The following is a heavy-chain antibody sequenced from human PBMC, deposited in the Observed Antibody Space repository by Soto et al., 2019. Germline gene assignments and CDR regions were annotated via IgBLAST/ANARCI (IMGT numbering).Heavy chain of an antibody. Sequence: SETLSLTCTVSDYSISSDYYWGWIRQSPGNGLEWIASFYHTGSTNYNPSLKSRVTILVDTSKNQFSLKLSSVTAADTAVYYCAREGASGFGMDVWGQGTTVTVSS. CDR1: DYSISSDYY. D-gene: IGHD1-26*01. J-gene: IGHJ6*02. V-gene: IGHV4-38-2*02. CDR3: AREGASGFGMDV. CDR2: FYHTGST.